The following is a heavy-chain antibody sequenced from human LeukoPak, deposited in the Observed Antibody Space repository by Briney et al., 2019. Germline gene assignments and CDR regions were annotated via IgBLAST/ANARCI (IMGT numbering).Heavy chain of an antibody. CDR2: IYTNGST. V-gene: IGHV4-4*07. Sequence: SETLSLTSTVSGGSISSYYWSWIRQPAGKGREWIGRIYTNGSTNYNPSLKSRVTMSVDTSKNQFSLKLSSVTAADTAVYYCARDALWFGELWSAFDIWGQGTMVTVSS. D-gene: IGHD3-10*01. CDR3: ARDALWFGELWSAFDI. CDR1: GGSISSYY. J-gene: IGHJ3*02.